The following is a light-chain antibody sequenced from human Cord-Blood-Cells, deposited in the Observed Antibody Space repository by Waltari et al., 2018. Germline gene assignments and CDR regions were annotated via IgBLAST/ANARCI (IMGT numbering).Light chain of an antibody. CDR1: QSISSY. J-gene: IGKJ4*02. Sequence: DIQMTQSPSSLSASVGDRVTITCRASQSISSYLNWYQQKPGKAPKLLIYAASSLQSGVPSRFSGSGSGADFTLTISSLQPEDFATYYCQQGYSTPLTFGGGTKVENK. CDR2: AAS. CDR3: QQGYSTPLT. V-gene: IGKV1-39*01.